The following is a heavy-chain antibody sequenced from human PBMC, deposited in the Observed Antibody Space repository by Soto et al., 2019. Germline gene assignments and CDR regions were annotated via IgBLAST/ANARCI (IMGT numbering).Heavy chain of an antibody. J-gene: IGHJ4*02. V-gene: IGHV4-34*01. CDR1: GWAYSDYY. D-gene: IGHD3-10*01. CDR3: ARGRYYYGSGSYYNRPYYFDY. CDR2: INHSGST. Sequence: SETLSLTCAVYGWAYSDYYWSWIRQPPGKGLEWIGEINHSGSTNYNPSLKSRVTISVDTSKNQFSLKLSSVTAADTAVYYCARGRYYYGSGSYYNRPYYFDYWGQGTLVTVSS.